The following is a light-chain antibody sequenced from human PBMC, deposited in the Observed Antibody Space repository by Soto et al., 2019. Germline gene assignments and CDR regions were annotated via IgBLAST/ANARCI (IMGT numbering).Light chain of an antibody. CDR3: YQYGSTPPT. Sequence: EIVFTESPATLSLSPGEKATLSCRASQSVSSYLAWYQQKPGQAPRLLIWGVSNRATGIPDRFSGSGSGTDFTLTISRLEPEDFVVFYCYQYGSTPPTFGQGTKVDIK. CDR1: QSVSSY. J-gene: IGKJ1*01. V-gene: IGKV3-20*01. CDR2: GVS.